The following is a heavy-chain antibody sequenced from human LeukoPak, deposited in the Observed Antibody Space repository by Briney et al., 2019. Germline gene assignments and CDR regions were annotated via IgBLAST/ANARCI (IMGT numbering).Heavy chain of an antibody. Sequence: PGGSLRLSCAASGFTFSSYAMHCVGQAPGKGLEWVSSISGNGVSTYYADSVKGRFTISRDNSKNTLYLQMNSLRADDTAIYYCAKDESGWVFDYWGQGTLVTVSS. J-gene: IGHJ4*02. CDR3: AKDESGWVFDY. CDR1: GFTFSSYA. CDR2: ISGNGVST. D-gene: IGHD6-19*01. V-gene: IGHV3-23*01.